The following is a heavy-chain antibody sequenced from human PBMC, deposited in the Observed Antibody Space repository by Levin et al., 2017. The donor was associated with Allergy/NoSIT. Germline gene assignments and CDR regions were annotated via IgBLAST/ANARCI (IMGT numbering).Heavy chain of an antibody. D-gene: IGHD6-13*01. CDR1: FGSFRGSY. CDR2: INHSGST. CDR3: AREGHWGSSWYPHYNWFDP. Sequence: LSLPFAVSFGSFRGSYWSWIRQPPGKGLEWIGEINHSGSTNYNPSLKSRVTISVDTSKNQFSLKLSSVTAADTAVYYCAREGHWGSSWYPHYNWFDPWGQGTLVTVSS. V-gene: IGHV4-34*01. J-gene: IGHJ5*02.